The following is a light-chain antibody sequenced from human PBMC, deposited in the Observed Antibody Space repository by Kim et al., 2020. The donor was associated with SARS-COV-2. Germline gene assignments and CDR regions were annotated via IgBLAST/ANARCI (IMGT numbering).Light chain of an antibody. CDR2: KAS. Sequence: DIQMTQSPSTLSASVGDRVTITCRASQNINNYLAWYQQKPGNAPKLLISKASTLESGVPSRFSGSGSGTEFTLTISSLQPDDFATYYCQQHNTFSSTFGQGTKVEIK. CDR3: QQHNTFSST. V-gene: IGKV1-5*03. J-gene: IGKJ1*01. CDR1: QNINNY.